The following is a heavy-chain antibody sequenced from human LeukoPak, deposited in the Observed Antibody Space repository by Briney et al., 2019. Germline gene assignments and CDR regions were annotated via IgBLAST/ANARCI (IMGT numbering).Heavy chain of an antibody. J-gene: IGHJ4*02. Sequence: GASVKVSCKTSGYTFTTYAMYWVRQAPGQRLEWMGWINAGGGNTKYSQKFQGRVTITRDTSASTAYMELSSLRSEDTAVYYCARGDCSGGSCWNYFDDWGQGTLVTVSS. CDR1: GYTFTTYA. D-gene: IGHD2-15*01. CDR3: ARGDCSGGSCWNYFDD. V-gene: IGHV1-3*01. CDR2: INAGGGNT.